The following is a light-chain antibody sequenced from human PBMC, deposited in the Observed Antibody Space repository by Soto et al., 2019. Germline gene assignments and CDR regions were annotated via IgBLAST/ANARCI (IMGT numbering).Light chain of an antibody. CDR1: QSVSSY. CDR2: DAS. V-gene: IGKV3-11*01. Sequence: EIVLTQSPATLSLSPGERATLSCRASQSVSSYLAWYQQKPGQAPRLLIYDASNRATGIPARFSGSGSGTDFTLTISSLEPDDFVVYYCQQRSNWPPMYTFGQGTKLEIK. CDR3: QQRSNWPPMYT. J-gene: IGKJ2*01.